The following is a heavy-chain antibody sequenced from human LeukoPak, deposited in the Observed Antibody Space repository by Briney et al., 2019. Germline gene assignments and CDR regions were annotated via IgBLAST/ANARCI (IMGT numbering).Heavy chain of an antibody. CDR3: ARATVFCSTTSCHFDY. V-gene: IGHV1-18*01. Sequence: ASVRVSCKTSGYTFTSYAINWVRQAPGQGLEWMGRISAYNGNTNYAQKFQGRVTMTIDTSTGTAYMELRSLRSDDTAVYYCARATVFCSTTSCHFDYWGQGTLVTVSS. CDR2: ISAYNGNT. CDR1: GYTFTSYA. D-gene: IGHD2-2*01. J-gene: IGHJ4*02.